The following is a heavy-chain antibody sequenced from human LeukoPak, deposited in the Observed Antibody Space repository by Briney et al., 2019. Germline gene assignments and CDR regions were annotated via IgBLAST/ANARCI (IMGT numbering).Heavy chain of an antibody. CDR3: ARGRVSSSTWYSTDYYFFYMDF. CDR2: VDHTGST. D-gene: IGHD4-11*01. J-gene: IGHJ6*03. CDR1: DDSITMYY. Sequence: SETLSLTCTVSDDSITMYYWTWIRQPPGKGLEWIGYVDHTGSTKFNPSLNGRVSISRDTSNNFFSLRLRSVTAADTAVYFCARGRVSSSTWYSTDYYFFYMDFWGKGTTVTVSS. V-gene: IGHV4-59*01.